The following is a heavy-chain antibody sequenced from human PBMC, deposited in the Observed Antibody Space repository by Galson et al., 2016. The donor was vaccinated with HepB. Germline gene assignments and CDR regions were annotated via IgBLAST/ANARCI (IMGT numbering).Heavy chain of an antibody. CDR1: GYTFTGYD. V-gene: IGHV1-8*01. Sequence: ASGYTFTGYDIYWVRQAPGQGLDWLGWMNPNSNNVGSAQKFQGRVTMTRSTSTSTAYMELRSLRFEDSAVYYCARGRGGGHMDVWGQGTAVTVSS. CDR2: MNPNSNNV. D-gene: IGHD2-15*01. CDR3: ARGRGGGHMDV. J-gene: IGHJ6*02.